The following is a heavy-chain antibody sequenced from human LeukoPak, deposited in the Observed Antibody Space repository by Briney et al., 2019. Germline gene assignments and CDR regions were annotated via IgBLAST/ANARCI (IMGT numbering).Heavy chain of an antibody. J-gene: IGHJ3*02. D-gene: IGHD3-22*01. CDR2: IYIGGST. Sequence: SETLSLTCTVSGGFINSYYWSWIPQPAGKGLEWIGRIYIGGSTNYNPSLKSRVTISVDTSKNQFSLKLTSVTAADTSVYYCARESSSTYYLDAFDMWGQGTMVTVYS. CDR1: GGFINSYY. CDR3: ARESSSTYYLDAFDM. V-gene: IGHV4-4*07.